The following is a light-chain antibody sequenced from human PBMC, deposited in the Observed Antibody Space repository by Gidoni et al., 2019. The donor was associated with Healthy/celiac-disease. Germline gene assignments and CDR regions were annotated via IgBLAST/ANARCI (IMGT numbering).Light chain of an antibody. V-gene: IGKV3-15*01. J-gene: IGKJ1*01. CDR1: QSVSSN. Sequence: ELVMTQSPATLSVSPGERATLSCRASQSVSSNLAWYQQKPGQAPRLLIYGASTRATGIPARLSGSGSGTEFTLNISSLQSEDFAVYYCQQYNNWPLTFGQXTKVEIK. CDR3: QQYNNWPLT. CDR2: GAS.